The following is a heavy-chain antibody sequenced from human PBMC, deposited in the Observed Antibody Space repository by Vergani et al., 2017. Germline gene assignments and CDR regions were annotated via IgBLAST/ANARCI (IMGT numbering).Heavy chain of an antibody. CDR1: GFTFGYYA. Sequence: EVKLVESGGDLVQPGRSLRLSCTASGFTFGYYAMDWFRQAPGQGLEWVGGIRSKAYGQATIYAASVKGRFTISRDDSKSIADLQMNNRQTEDTAMYYCVRDQVTMLRGSDALDIWGQGTMVTVSS. CDR2: IRSKAYGQAT. CDR3: VRDQVTMLRGSDALDI. V-gene: IGHV3-49*03. D-gene: IGHD3-10*01. J-gene: IGHJ3*02.